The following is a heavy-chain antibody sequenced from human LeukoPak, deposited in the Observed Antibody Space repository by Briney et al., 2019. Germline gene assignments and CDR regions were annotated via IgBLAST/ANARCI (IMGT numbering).Heavy chain of an antibody. CDR3: SGDLRGRDDC. J-gene: IGHJ4*02. V-gene: IGHV3-74*01. CDR1: GFPFSSYW. Sequence: GGSLRLSCVGSGFPFSSYWMHWVRQAPGKGLVWVSRINNGGSVTDYADSVKGRFTISRDNAKNTLYLQMNTLRVEDTAVYYCSGDLRGRDDCWGQGSLVTVSS. CDR2: INNGGSVT. D-gene: IGHD5-24*01.